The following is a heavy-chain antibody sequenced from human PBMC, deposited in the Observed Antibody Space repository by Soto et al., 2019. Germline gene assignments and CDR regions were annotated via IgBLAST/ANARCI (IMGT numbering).Heavy chain of an antibody. CDR1: GFTFSSYS. J-gene: IGHJ6*02. D-gene: IGHD4-17*01. V-gene: IGHV3-21*01. CDR3: ARQSHDYGDYGGSYYYGMDV. Sequence: PGGSLRLSCAASGFTFSSYSMNWVRQAPGKGLEWVSSISSSSSYIYYADSVKGRFTISRDNAKNSLYLQMNSLRAEDTAVYYCARQSHDYGDYGGSYYYGMDVWGQGTTVTASS. CDR2: ISSSSSYI.